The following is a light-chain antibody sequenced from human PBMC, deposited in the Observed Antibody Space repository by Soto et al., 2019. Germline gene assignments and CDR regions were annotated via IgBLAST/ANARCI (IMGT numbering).Light chain of an antibody. CDR2: DAS. J-gene: IGKJ4*01. CDR1: QSVRAY. Sequence: IVLTQSPDTLSLSPGERATLSCRASQSVRAYLAWYQQKPGQAPRLLIYDASNRATGIPARFSGRGSGTDFTLTISRLEPEDFGVYYCQQRSSWPLTFGGGTKVEIK. V-gene: IGKV3-11*01. CDR3: QQRSSWPLT.